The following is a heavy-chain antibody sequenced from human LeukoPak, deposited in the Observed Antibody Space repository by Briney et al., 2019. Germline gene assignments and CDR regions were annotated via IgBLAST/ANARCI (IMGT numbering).Heavy chain of an antibody. J-gene: IGHJ4*02. V-gene: IGHV3-7*01. CDR1: GFTFSSYW. CDR3: ASSSGYCSSTSCYTGDFDY. Sequence: GGSLRLSCAASGFTFSSYWMSWVRQAPGRGLEWVANIKQDGSEKYYVDSVKGRFTISRDNAKNSLYLQMNSLRAEDTAVYYCASSSGYCSSTSCYTGDFDYWGQGTLVTVSS. CDR2: IKQDGSEK. D-gene: IGHD2-2*02.